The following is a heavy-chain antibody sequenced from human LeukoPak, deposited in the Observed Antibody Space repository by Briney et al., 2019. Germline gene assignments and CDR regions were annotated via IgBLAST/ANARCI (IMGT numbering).Heavy chain of an antibody. V-gene: IGHV5-51*01. Sequence: KRGESLKISCKASGYTFPTYWIGWVRQMPGKGLEWMGIVYGDDSDTRYSPSFHGQVTISADKSATTAYLQWSSLKASDTAIYYCARRGIRDGYNYADSWDQGTLVTVSS. CDR2: VYGDDSDT. D-gene: IGHD5-24*01. CDR1: GYTFPTYW. CDR3: ARRGIRDGYNYADS. J-gene: IGHJ4*02.